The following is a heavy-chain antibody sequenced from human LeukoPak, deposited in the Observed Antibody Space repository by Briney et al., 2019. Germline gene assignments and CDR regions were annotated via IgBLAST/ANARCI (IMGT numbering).Heavy chain of an antibody. CDR2: ISGSGGST. J-gene: IGHJ4*02. V-gene: IGHV3-23*01. CDR3: ASTSGWYLGGFDY. D-gene: IGHD6-19*01. Sequence: GGSLRLSCAASGFTFSSYAMSWVRQAPGKGLEWVSAISGSGGSTYYADSVEGRFTISRDNSKNTLYLQMNSLRAEDTAVYYCASTSGWYLGGFDYWGQGTLVTVSS. CDR1: GFTFSSYA.